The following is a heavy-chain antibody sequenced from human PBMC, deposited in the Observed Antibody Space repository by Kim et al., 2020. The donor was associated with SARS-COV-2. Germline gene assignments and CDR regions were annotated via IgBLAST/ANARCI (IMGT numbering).Heavy chain of an antibody. CDR3: ASTRRSGWYQSS. V-gene: IGHV3-7*01. D-gene: IGHD6-19*01. Sequence: YYVDSVKGRFTISRDNAKNSLYLQMNSLRAEDTALYYCASTRRSGWYQSSWGQGTLVTVSS. J-gene: IGHJ4*02.